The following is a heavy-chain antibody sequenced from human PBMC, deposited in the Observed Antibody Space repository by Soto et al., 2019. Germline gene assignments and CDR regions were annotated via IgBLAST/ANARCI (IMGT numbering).Heavy chain of an antibody. V-gene: IGHV1-8*01. J-gene: IGHJ4*02. D-gene: IGHD1-7*01. CDR2: MNPNSGNT. CDR3: ARFLRYWNLDTDY. Sequence: ASVKVSCKASGYTFTSYDINWVRQATGQGLEWMGWMNPNSGNTGYAQKFQGRVTMTRNTSTSTAYMELRSLRSDDTAVYYCARFLRYWNLDTDYWGQGTLVTVSS. CDR1: GYTFTSYD.